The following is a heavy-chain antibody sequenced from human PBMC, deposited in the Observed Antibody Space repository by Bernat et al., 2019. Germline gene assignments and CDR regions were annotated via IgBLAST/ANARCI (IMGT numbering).Heavy chain of an antibody. V-gene: IGHV3-30*02. CDR3: TKDRRAILET. J-gene: IGHJ3*01. D-gene: IGHD3-3*01. Sequence: QVQLVESGGGVVQPGGSLGLSCAESGFTFSSNGMHWVRQAPGKGLEWVAFIQYDGNNEYYADSVKGRFTISRDNSKNTLYLQMNSLTVEDMAVYYCTKDRRAILETWGQGTMVTVSS. CDR1: GFTFSSNG. CDR2: IQYDGNNE.